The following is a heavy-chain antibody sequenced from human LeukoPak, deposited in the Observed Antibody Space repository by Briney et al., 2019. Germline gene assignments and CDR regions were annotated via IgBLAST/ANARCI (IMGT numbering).Heavy chain of an antibody. Sequence: QTGGSLRLSCAASGFTFSSYGMHWVRQAPGKGLEWVSFIRYDGSNKYYADSVKGRFTISRDNSKNTLYLQMNSLRPEDTAVYYCAKDYSKTSYYGSGTYYRPNWFDPWGQGTLVIVSS. CDR2: IRYDGSNK. V-gene: IGHV3-30*02. D-gene: IGHD3-10*01. J-gene: IGHJ5*02. CDR1: GFTFSSYG. CDR3: AKDYSKTSYYGSGTYYRPNWFDP.